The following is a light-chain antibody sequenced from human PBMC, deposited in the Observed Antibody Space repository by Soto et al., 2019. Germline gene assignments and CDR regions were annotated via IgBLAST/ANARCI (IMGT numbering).Light chain of an antibody. CDR2: DTT. Sequence: QTVVTQEPSLTVSPGGTVTLTCGSSTGAVASSHSPYWFQQKPGQAPWTLIYDTTNKHSWTPARFSGSLLGGKAALTLSGAQPEDEADYYCLLSYSGPWVFGGGTKLTVL. CDR1: TGAVASSHS. V-gene: IGLV7-46*01. CDR3: LLSYSGPWV. J-gene: IGLJ3*02.